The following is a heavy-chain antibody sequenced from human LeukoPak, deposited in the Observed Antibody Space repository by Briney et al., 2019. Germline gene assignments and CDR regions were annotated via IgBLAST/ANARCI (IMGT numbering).Heavy chain of an antibody. CDR2: INWNGGSI. Sequence: GGSLRLSCAGSGFNFKDYGMTWVRHAPAKGLEWVSGINWNGGSIAYADSVKGRFIISRGNAKNSLYLQMNSLRAEDTALYYCASHTSATDYWGQGTLVTVSS. CDR1: GFNFKDYG. J-gene: IGHJ4*02. V-gene: IGHV3-20*04. D-gene: IGHD6-19*01. CDR3: ASHTSATDY.